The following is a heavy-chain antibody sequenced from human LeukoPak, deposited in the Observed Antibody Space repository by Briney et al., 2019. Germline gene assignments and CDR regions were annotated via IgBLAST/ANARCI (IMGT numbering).Heavy chain of an antibody. CDR1: GNSISNYA. CDR2: IIPILGTA. V-gene: IGHV1-69*10. CDR3: TTRACHAGGCSSSFYYYYGLHF. D-gene: IGHD3-16*01. J-gene: IGHJ6*02. Sequence: SVKVSCKASGNSISNYAVSWVRQAPGQGFEWMGGIIPILGTADYAQKFQGRVTITADQSTSTTYMALSSLKSEDTATYYCTTRACHAGGCSSSFYYYYGLHFWGRGTTVSVSS.